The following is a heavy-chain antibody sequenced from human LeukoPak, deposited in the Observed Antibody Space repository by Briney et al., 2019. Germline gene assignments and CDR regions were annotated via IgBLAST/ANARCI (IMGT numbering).Heavy chain of an antibody. CDR3: ARDQYSGRFDY. Sequence: SETLSLTCTVSGGSISNYYWSWIRQPPGKGLECVGYVYYSGSPDYNPSLTSRVTISIDTSKNRFCVRLAWGTAADTAVYYCARDQYSGRFDYWGQGTLVTVSS. CDR2: VYYSGSP. V-gene: IGHV4-59*01. D-gene: IGHD1-26*01. CDR1: GGSISNYY. J-gene: IGHJ4*02.